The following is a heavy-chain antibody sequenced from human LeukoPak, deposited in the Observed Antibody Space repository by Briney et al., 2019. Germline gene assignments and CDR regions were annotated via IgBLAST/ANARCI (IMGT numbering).Heavy chain of an antibody. Sequence: ASVTVSCKASGYTFTCYYMRWVRQAPGQGLEWMGWTNPNSGGTNYAQEVQGRVTMTRDTSNSTAYMELSRLRSDATAVYDCAREDPTSSSTSCYTRWLDPWGQGTLVTVSS. J-gene: IGHJ5*02. CDR1: GYTFTCYY. CDR3: AREDPTSSSTSCYTRWLDP. D-gene: IGHD2-2*02. CDR2: TNPNSGGT. V-gene: IGHV1-2*02.